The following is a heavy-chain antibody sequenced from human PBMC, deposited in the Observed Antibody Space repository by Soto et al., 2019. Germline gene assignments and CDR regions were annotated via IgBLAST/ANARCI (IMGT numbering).Heavy chain of an antibody. Sequence: SVKVSCKASGDTFSFYSINWVRQAPGLGLEWMGRVNPILSMSNYAQRFQGRVTMTADKSTSTAYMELSGLRSEDTAMYYCATSYGSGYRAFDYWGQGALVTSPQ. J-gene: IGHJ4*02. D-gene: IGHD3-10*01. CDR3: ATSYGSGYRAFDY. V-gene: IGHV1-69*02. CDR2: VNPILSMS. CDR1: GDTFSFYS.